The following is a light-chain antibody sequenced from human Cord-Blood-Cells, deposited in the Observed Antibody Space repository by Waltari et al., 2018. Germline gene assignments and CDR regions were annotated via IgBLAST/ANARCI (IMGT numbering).Light chain of an antibody. CDR3: SSYTSSSTLV. J-gene: IGLJ3*02. V-gene: IGLV2-14*01. CDR1: SSDVGGYNY. Sequence: QSALTQPASVSGSPGQSIIISCTGTSSDVGGYNYVSWYQQHPGKAPTLMIYDVSNRPSGVSNRCSGSKSGNTASLTISGLQAEDEADYYCSSYTSSSTLVFGGGTKLTVL. CDR2: DVS.